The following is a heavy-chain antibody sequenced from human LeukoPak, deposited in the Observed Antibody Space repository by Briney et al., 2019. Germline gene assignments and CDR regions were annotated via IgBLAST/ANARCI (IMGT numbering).Heavy chain of an antibody. Sequence: SETLSLTCTVSGGSISSYYWSWIRQPPGKGLEWIGYIYYSGSTNYNPSLKSRVTISVDTSKNQFSLKLSSVTAADTAVYYCVTGVLGPENWFDPWGRGTLVTVSS. CDR3: VTGVLGPENWFDP. D-gene: IGHD2-15*01. CDR1: GGSISSYY. CDR2: IYYSGST. V-gene: IGHV4-59*01. J-gene: IGHJ5*02.